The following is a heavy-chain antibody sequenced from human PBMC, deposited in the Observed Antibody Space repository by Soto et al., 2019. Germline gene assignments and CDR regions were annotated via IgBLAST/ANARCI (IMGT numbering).Heavy chain of an antibody. Sequence: QVQLVESGGGVVQPGTSLRLSCAASGFTFSSYGMHWVRQAPGKGLEWVAVMSYDGSNKYYAGSVKGRFTISRDNSKNTLYLQMHSLRAEDTAGYYCAKDRSSGWDGIYYYGMDVWGQGTTVTVTS. J-gene: IGHJ6*02. V-gene: IGHV3-30*18. CDR3: AKDRSSGWDGIYYYGMDV. CDR1: GFTFSSYG. CDR2: MSYDGSNK. D-gene: IGHD6-19*01.